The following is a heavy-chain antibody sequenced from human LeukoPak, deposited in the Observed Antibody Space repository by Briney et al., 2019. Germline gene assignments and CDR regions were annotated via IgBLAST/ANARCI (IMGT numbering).Heavy chain of an antibody. V-gene: IGHV4-59*01. D-gene: IGHD1-26*01. CDR1: GGAISSYY. CDR3: ARMMGATFGAFDI. CDR2: IYYSVST. Sequence: SQTLSLTCTVSGGAISSYYWSWIRQPPGKGLEWIGYIYYSVSTNYNPSLKSRVTISVDTSKNQFSLKLSSVTAADTAVYYCARMMGATFGAFDIWGQGTMVTVSS. J-gene: IGHJ3*02.